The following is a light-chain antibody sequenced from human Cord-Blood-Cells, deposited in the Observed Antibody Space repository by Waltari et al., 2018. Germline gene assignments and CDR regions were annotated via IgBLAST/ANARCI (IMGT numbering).Light chain of an antibody. J-gene: IGLJ1*01. CDR1: SSDVGGYNY. CDR3: SSYTSSSTLYV. Sequence: QSALTQPASVSGSPGQSITISCTGTSSDVGGYNYVSWYQQHPGKAPKLIVYDVSKRPSGVSNRCSGSKSGNTASLTISGLQAEDEADYYCSSYTSSSTLYVFGTGTKVTVL. V-gene: IGLV2-14*01. CDR2: DVS.